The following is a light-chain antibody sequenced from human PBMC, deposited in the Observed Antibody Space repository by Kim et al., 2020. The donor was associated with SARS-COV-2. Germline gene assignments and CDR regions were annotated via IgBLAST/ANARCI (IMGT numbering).Light chain of an antibody. CDR1: SSDVGGYNY. V-gene: IGLV2-11*01. Sequence: GQSVTISCTGTSSDVGGYNYVYWYQQHPDKAPKLMIYDVTKRPSGVPDRFSGSKSGNTASLTISGLQAEDEADYYCCSYADNYKYVFGTGTKVTVL. CDR3: CSYADNYKYV. J-gene: IGLJ1*01. CDR2: DVT.